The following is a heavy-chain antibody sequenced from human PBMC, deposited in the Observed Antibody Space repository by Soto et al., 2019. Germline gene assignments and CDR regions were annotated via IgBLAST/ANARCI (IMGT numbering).Heavy chain of an antibody. V-gene: IGHV1-18*01. CDR3: ARDAGGGSYLAY. J-gene: IGHJ4*02. CDR2: ISPFNGHT. D-gene: IGHD1-26*01. CDR1: GYTFTNYV. Sequence: QVQLVQSGGEVKRPGASVKVSCKPSGYTFTNYVIDWVRQAPGQGLEWMGWISPFNGHTKYAQKFQGRVTLTTDTSTSTAYMELTSLRFDATAVYYCARDAGGGSYLAYWGQGTLVTVSS.